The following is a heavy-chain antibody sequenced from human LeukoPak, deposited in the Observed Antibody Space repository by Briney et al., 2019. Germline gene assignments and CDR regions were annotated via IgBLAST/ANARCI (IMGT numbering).Heavy chain of an antibody. D-gene: IGHD4-23*01. CDR1: GGSITSTNY. V-gene: IGHV4-4*02. CDR3: ARGDYGGDYFDY. J-gene: IGHJ4*02. Sequence: PSGTLSLTCGVSGGSITSTNYWTWVRQPPGKGLEWIGEVNLQGSTNYNPSLMGRVAISVDMSENHISLQLTSVTAADTAVYYCARGDYGGDYFDYWGQGTLVTVSS. CDR2: VNLQGST.